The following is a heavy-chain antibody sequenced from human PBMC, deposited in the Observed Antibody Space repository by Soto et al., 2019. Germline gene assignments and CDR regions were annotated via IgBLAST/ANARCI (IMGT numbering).Heavy chain of an antibody. CDR1: GGTFSSYA. J-gene: IGHJ6*02. D-gene: IGHD6-6*01. CDR3: AGPDDSSSSNYYYYGMDV. V-gene: IGHV1-69*13. Sequence: GASVKVSCKASGGTFSSYAISWVRQAPGQGLEWMGGIIPIFGTANYAQKFQGRVTITADESTSTAYMELSSLRSEDTAVYYCAGPDDSSSSNYYYYGMDVWGQGTTVTVSS. CDR2: IIPIFGTA.